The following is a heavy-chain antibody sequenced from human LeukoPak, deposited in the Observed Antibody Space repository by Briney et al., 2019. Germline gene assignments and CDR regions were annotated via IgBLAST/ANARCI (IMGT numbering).Heavy chain of an antibody. J-gene: IGHJ3*02. Sequence: SETLSLTCTASGCSISSYSWSWIRQPPGKGLEWIGYIYYSGSTNYNPSLKSRVTMSVDTSKSQFSLKLSSVTAADTAVYYCARLSYGDDVPDAFDIWGQGTMVTVS. CDR1: GCSISSYS. V-gene: IGHV4-59*01. CDR3: ARLSYGDDVPDAFDI. CDR2: IYYSGST. D-gene: IGHD4-17*01.